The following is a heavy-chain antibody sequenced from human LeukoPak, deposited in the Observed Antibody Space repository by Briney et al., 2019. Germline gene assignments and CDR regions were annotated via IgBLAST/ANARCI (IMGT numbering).Heavy chain of an antibody. J-gene: IGHJ4*02. D-gene: IGHD2-2*01. V-gene: IGHV3-33*01. CDR2: IWYDGSNK. CDR1: GFTFSSYG. Sequence: PGGSLRPSCAASGFTFSSYGMHWVRQAPGKGLEWVAVIWYDGSNKYYADSVKGRFTISRDNSKNTLYLQMNSLRADDTAVYYCASRSPALDYWGQGTLVTVSS. CDR3: ASRSPALDY.